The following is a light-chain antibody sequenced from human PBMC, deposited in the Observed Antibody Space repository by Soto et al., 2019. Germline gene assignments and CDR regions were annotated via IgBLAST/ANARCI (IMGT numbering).Light chain of an antibody. CDR1: QSTSTW. Sequence: DIQMTQSPATLSASVGDRVTITCRASQSTSTWLAWYQQRPGKTPKLLISEASNIESGVPARFSGSGSGTEFTLTISSLQPDDFATYYCQQYSTYPCAFGQGTKVEIK. J-gene: IGKJ1*01. CDR3: QQYSTYPCA. V-gene: IGKV1-5*03. CDR2: EAS.